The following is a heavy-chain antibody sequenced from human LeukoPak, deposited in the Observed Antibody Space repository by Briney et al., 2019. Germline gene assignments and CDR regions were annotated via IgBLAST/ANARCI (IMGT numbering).Heavy chain of an antibody. CDR1: GFTFSSYW. D-gene: IGHD3-10*01. CDR2: IKQDGSEK. J-gene: IGHJ6*02. Sequence: PGGSLRLSCAASGFTFSSYWMSWVRQAPGKGLEWVANIKQDGSEKYYVDSVKGRFTISRDNAKNSLYLQMNSLRAEETALYYCARGTDYYDGSGSYYNGTLYYYYGMDVWGQGTTVTVSS. CDR3: ARGTDYYDGSGSYYNGTLYYYYGMDV. V-gene: IGHV3-7*04.